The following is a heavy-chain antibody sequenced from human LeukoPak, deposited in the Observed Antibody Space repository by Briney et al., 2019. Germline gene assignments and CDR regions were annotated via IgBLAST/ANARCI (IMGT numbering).Heavy chain of an antibody. CDR2: IKQDGSDK. V-gene: IGHV3-7*01. J-gene: IGHJ4*02. CDR3: AREASDYYDSSGGFDY. CDR1: GFTFSSYW. Sequence: PGGSLRLSCAASGFTFSSYWMNLIRQAPGKGLDCVANIKQDGSDKYYVDAVKGRFTISRDNAKNSLYLQMNSLRAEDTAVYYCAREASDYYDSSGGFDYWGQGTLVTVSS. D-gene: IGHD3-22*01.